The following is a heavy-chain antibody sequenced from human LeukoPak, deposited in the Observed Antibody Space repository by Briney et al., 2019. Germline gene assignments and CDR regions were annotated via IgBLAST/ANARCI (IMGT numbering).Heavy chain of an antibody. J-gene: IGHJ4*02. CDR1: GFTVSSNY. V-gene: IGHV3-66*01. Sequence: HPGGSLRLSCAASGFTVSSNYMSWVRQAPGKGLEWVSVIYSGGGTYYADSVKGRFTISRDNSKNTLYLQMNSLRAEDTAVYYCARVPTGDWVGESDFWGQGTLVTVSS. CDR2: IYSGGGT. CDR3: ARVPTGDWVGESDF. D-gene: IGHD2-21*02.